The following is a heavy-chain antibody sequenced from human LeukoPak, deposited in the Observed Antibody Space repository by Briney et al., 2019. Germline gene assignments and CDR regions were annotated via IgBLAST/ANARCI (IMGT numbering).Heavy chain of an antibody. J-gene: IGHJ4*02. V-gene: IGHV1-24*01. D-gene: IGHD4-23*01. Sequence: GASVKVSCKVSGYTLTELSMHWVRQAPGKGLEWMGGFDPEDGETIYAQKFQGRVTMTEDTSTDTAYMELSSLRPEDTAVYYCATGVQGYYGGNSEALDYWGQGTLVTVSS. CDR3: ATGVQGYYGGNSEALDY. CDR2: FDPEDGET. CDR1: GYTLTELS.